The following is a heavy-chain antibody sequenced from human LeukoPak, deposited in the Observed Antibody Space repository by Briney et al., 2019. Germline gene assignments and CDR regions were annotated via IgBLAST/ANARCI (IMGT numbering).Heavy chain of an antibody. CDR1: GYTFSDCY. V-gene: IGHV1-2*02. CDR2: INPYSGDT. J-gene: IGHJ4*02. Sequence: ASVKVSCKASGYTFSDCYLHWVRQAPGQGLEWMGRINPYSGDTDNAQKFQGRVTMTRDTSIRTAYMDLSSLRSDDTAVYYCARGALDIVATTDRHLDYWGQGTLVIVSS. CDR3: ARGALDIVATTDRHLDY. D-gene: IGHD5-12*01.